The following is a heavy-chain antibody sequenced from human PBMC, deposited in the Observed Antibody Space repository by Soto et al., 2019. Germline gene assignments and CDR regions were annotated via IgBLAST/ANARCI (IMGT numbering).Heavy chain of an antibody. D-gene: IGHD3-10*01. CDR2: IYSNGGT. Sequence: GPGITSETLSLTCNISGGSISHYYWSWIRQPPGKALEWIGYIYSNGGTNYNPSLKSRVTISVDTSKHQFSLSLNSVTAADTAVYYCAGVMLRGSYYFGLDVWGQGTTVTVSS. CDR1: GGSISHYY. J-gene: IGHJ6*02. V-gene: IGHV4-59*01. CDR3: AGVMLRGSYYFGLDV.